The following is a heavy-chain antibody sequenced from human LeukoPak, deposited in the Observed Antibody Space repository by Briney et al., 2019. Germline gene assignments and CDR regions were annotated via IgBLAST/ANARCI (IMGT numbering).Heavy chain of an antibody. CDR2: ISNSYK. CDR1: GFTFSSYR. CDR3: ARSSDYGDYVFDY. V-gene: IGHV3-21*01. D-gene: IGHD4-17*01. J-gene: IGHJ4*02. Sequence: PGGSLRLSCEASGFTFSSYRMNWVRQAPGKGLEWVSSISNSYKYYADSEKGRFTISRDNAKNSLYLQMNSLRAEDTAVHYCARSSDYGDYVFDYWGQGTLVSVSS.